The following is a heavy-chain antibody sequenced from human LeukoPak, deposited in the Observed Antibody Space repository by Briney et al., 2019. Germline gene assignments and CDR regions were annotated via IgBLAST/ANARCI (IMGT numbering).Heavy chain of an antibody. CDR2: ISYDGSNK. D-gene: IGHD5-12*01. V-gene: IGHV3-30-3*01. J-gene: IGHJ4*02. CDR3: ARDSPTTGDY. CDR1: GFTFSSYA. Sequence: GGSLRLSWADPGFTFSSYAMHWIRQAPGKGLEWVAVISYDGSNKYYADSVKGRFTISRDNSKNTLYLQMNSLRAEDTAVYYCARDSPTTGDYWGQGTLVTVSS.